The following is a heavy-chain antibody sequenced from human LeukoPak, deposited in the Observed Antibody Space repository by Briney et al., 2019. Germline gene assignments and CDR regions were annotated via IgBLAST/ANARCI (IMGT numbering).Heavy chain of an antibody. V-gene: IGHV4-4*07. CDR1: GRSISSYY. CDR2: IYASGTT. Sequence: PSETLSLTCTDSGRSISSYYWSWIRQPAGKGLEWIGRIYASGTTNYNPSLKSRVTMSVDTSKNQFSLKMSSVTAADTAVYYCARGYCNATTCYTGDFWGQGTLVTVSS. CDR3: ARGYCNATTCYTGDF. D-gene: IGHD2-2*02. J-gene: IGHJ4*02.